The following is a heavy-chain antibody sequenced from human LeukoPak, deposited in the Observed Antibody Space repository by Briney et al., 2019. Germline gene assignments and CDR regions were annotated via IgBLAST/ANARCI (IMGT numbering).Heavy chain of an antibody. V-gene: IGHV3-74*01. Sequence: GGSLRLSCAASGFTFSSYWMNWVRQAPGKGLVWVSRIASDGSSTTYADSVKGRFSISRDNAKNTLYLQMNSLRVEDTAVYYCARGRPHGNDYWGQGALVTVSS. CDR1: GFTFSSYW. CDR3: ARGRPHGNDY. J-gene: IGHJ4*02. CDR2: IASDGSST. D-gene: IGHD4-23*01.